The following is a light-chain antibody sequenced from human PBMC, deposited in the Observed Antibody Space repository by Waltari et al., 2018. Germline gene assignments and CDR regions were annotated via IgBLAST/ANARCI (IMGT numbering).Light chain of an antibody. V-gene: IGLV2-11*01. Sequence: QSALTQPRSVSASPGQSVTIPCTGLNHDVGGYTYLSWYLQHPGQAPKLLIYDVNKRPSGVPDRFSGSSSGSTASLTIAGLQTEDEAHYYCCSYAGSRKVFGGGTKLTVL. CDR2: DVN. CDR3: CSYAGSRKV. J-gene: IGLJ2*01. CDR1: NHDVGGYTY.